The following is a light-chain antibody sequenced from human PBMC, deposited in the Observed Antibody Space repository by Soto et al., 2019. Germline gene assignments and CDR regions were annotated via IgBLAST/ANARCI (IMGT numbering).Light chain of an antibody. J-gene: IGKJ1*01. CDR2: RAS. CDR1: QNIYSN. Sequence: IVMTQSPATLSVSPGERATLSCRASQNIYSNVAWYQQRPGQAPRLLIYRASTRATGIPARFSGSGSGTEFTLTIISLQSEDFTVYSCLQYHNLWAFGQGTKVEIK. V-gene: IGKV3-15*01. CDR3: LQYHNLWA.